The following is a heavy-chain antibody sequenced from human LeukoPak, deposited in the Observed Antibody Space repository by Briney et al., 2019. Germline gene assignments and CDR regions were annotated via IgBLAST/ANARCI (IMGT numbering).Heavy chain of an antibody. CDR1: GFTFSSYE. D-gene: IGHD3-22*01. Sequence: PGGSLRLSCAASGFTFSSYEMNWVRQAPGKGLEWVSYISSSGSTIYYADSVKGRFTISRDNAKNSLYPQMNSLRAEDTAVYYCASPRYYDSSGYFDYWGQGTLVTVSS. CDR3: ASPRYYDSSGYFDY. J-gene: IGHJ4*02. V-gene: IGHV3-48*03. CDR2: ISSSGSTI.